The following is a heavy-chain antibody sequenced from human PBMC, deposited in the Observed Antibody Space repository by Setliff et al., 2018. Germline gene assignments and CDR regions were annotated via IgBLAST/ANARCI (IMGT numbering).Heavy chain of an antibody. Sequence: GGSLRLSCTASGFTFDDYGMAWVRQALGKGLEWVSTIIGSGISTYYADSVQGRVTISRDNHKNTLHLQMNSLRVEDTAIYYCAKSPHDFWSGRVFFDYWGQGMLVTVSS. V-gene: IGHV3-23*01. CDR1: GFTFDDYG. CDR3: AKSPHDFWSGRVFFDY. J-gene: IGHJ4*01. CDR2: IIGSGIST. D-gene: IGHD3-3*01.